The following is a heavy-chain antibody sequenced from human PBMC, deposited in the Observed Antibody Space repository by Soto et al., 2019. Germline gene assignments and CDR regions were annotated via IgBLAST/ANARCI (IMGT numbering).Heavy chain of an antibody. CDR3: AEDMYDILSGYARGDALDF. D-gene: IGHD3-9*01. CDR1: GFKFDDYA. J-gene: IGHJ3*01. Sequence: EVQLVESGGGLVQPGGSLRLACTASGFKFDDYAMHLVRLAPGKGLEWVSGISWKRGTMTYAESVKGRFTISRDNAKNSLYLQMNSLRTDDTAFYYCAEDMYDILSGYARGDALDFWGLGTLVTVSS. V-gene: IGHV3-9*01. CDR2: ISWKRGTM.